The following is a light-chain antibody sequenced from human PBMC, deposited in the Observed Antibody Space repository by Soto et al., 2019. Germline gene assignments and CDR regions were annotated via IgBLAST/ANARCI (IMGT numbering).Light chain of an antibody. CDR1: SSDVAGYNY. CDR2: DVS. V-gene: IGLV2-14*01. CDR3: SSYTSSSTYV. J-gene: IGLJ1*01. Sequence: SALNQPASVSGSPGQAITISCTGTSSDVAGYNYVSWYQQYPGKVPKLMIYDVSYRPSGVSNRFSGSKSGNTASLTISGLQAEDEADYYCSSYTSSSTYVFGTGTKVTVL.